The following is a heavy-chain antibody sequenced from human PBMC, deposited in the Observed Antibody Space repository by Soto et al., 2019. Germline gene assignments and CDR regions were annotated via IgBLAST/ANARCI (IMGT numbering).Heavy chain of an antibody. CDR1: GFTFSSYS. CDR3: ARDPWRYFDSPLDV. V-gene: IGHV3-48*01. CDR2: ISSSSSTI. J-gene: IGHJ6*04. Sequence: GGSLRLSCAASGFTFSSYSMNWVRQAPGKGLEWVSYISSSSSTIYYADSVKGRFTISRDNAKNSLYLQMNSLRAEDTAVYYCARDPWRYFDSPLDVWGKGTTVTVSS. D-gene: IGHD3-9*01.